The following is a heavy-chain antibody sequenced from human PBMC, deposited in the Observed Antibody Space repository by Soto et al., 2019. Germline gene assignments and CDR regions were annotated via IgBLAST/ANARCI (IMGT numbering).Heavy chain of an antibody. CDR2: ISANNGTT. D-gene: IGHD3-10*01. CDR1: GGTFSSYA. Sequence: GASVKVSCKASGGTFSSYAIIWVRQAPGQGLEWMGGISANNGTTNYAQKLQGRVTMTTDTSTSTAYMELRSLRSDDTAVYYCARADGSGSYIFDYWGQGTLVTVSS. J-gene: IGHJ4*02. CDR3: ARADGSGSYIFDY. V-gene: IGHV1-18*01.